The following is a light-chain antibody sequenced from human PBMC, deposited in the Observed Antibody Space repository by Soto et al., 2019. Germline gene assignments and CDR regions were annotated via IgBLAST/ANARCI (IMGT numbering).Light chain of an antibody. CDR2: GAS. CDR3: QQSYTTPYT. CDR1: QSIRSY. J-gene: IGKJ2*01. Sequence: DIQMTQSPSSLSASVRDRVTITCRASQSIRSYLNWYHQKPGKTPQLLIYGASNLQSGAPSRFTGSGSGTHFTLTISSLQPEDFATYYCQQSYTTPYTFGQGTKLEIK. V-gene: IGKV1-39*01.